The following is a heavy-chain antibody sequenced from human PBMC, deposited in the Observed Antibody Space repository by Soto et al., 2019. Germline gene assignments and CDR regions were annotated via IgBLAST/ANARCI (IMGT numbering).Heavy chain of an antibody. CDR3: AKGLYSSSRKAFDI. V-gene: IGHV3-23*01. CDR1: GLMCNSYA. D-gene: IGHD6-13*01. J-gene: IGHJ3*02. CDR2: ISGSGMST. Sequence: EVQLLESGGGLVQPGGSLRLSCAASGLMCNSYAMSWVRQAPGKELEWVSGISGSGMSTYYADSVKGRFTVSRDNSINTLYLQMNTLRAEDTAVYYFAKGLYSSSRKAFDIWGQGTMVTVPS.